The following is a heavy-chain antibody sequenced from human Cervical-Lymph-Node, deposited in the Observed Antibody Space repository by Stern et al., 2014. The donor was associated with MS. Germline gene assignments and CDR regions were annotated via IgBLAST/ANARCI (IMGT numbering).Heavy chain of an antibody. CDR2: IYYSGST. CDR1: GGSISSSSYY. CDR3: ARHMTPQHTWGDLDY. J-gene: IGHJ4*02. D-gene: IGHD7-27*01. Sequence: VQLVESGPGLVKPSETLSLTCTVSGGSISSSSYYWGWIRQPPGKGLEXIGSIYYSGSTYYNPSLKSRVTISVDTSKTQSSLKLSAVTAADTAVYYCARHMTPQHTWGDLDYWGQGTLVTVSS. V-gene: IGHV4-39*01.